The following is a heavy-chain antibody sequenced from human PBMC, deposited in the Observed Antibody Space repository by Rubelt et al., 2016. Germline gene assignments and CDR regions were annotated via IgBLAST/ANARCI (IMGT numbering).Heavy chain of an antibody. J-gene: IGHJ4*02. V-gene: IGHV4-39*02. CDR1: GGSINRSRYY. CDR3: ARESLSNYDFDY. Sequence: QLQLQESGPGLVKPSETLSLTCSVSGGSINRSRYYWAWIRQSPGKGLEWIGAIYFNGDAYYNPSLPSRVVISVDTSKNKISRTLSSVTAADTAFYYCARESLSNYDFDYWGQGTLVTVSS. CDR2: IYFNGDA. D-gene: IGHD4-11*01.